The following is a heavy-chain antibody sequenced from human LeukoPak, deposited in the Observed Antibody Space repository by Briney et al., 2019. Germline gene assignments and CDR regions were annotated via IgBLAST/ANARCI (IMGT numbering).Heavy chain of an antibody. CDR1: GGSISSSSHY. CDR2: IYYSGST. CDR3: ASQGLQLYWFDP. V-gene: IGHV4-39*01. Sequence: SETLSLTCTVSGGSISSSSHYWGWIRQPPGKGLEWIGNIYYSGSTYYNPSLKSRVTISVDTSKNQFSLKLSSVTAADTAVYYCASQGLQLYWFDPWGQGTLVTVSS. J-gene: IGHJ5*02. D-gene: IGHD1-1*01.